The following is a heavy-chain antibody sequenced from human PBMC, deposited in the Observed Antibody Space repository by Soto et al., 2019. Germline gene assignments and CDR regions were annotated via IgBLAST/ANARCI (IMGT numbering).Heavy chain of an antibody. CDR1: GYSFTSYG. CDR2: ISAYNGNK. J-gene: IGHJ4*02. D-gene: IGHD6-13*01. V-gene: IGHV1-18*01. CDR3: ARDRGQQLVDY. Sequence: QVQLVQSGAEVKKPGASVKVSCKASGYSFTSYGISWVRQAPGQGLEWMGWISAYNGNKKYAQKLQGRVSMTTETSTSTAYLELRRLRSDDTAGYYCARDRGQQLVDYWGQGTLVTVSS.